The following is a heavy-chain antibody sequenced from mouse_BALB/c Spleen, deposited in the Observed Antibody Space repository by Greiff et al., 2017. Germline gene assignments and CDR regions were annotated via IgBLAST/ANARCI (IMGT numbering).Heavy chain of an antibody. CDR3: VRSVYRYLYAMDY. Sequence: GGGLVQPKGSLKLSCAASGFTFNTNAMNWVRQAPGKGLEWVARIRSKSNNYATYYADSVKDRFTISRDDSQSMLYLQMNNLKTEDTAMYYCVRSVYRYLYAMDYWGQGTSVTVSS. CDR2: IRSKSNNYAT. D-gene: IGHD2-14*01. J-gene: IGHJ4*01. CDR1: GFTFNTNA. V-gene: IGHV10S3*01.